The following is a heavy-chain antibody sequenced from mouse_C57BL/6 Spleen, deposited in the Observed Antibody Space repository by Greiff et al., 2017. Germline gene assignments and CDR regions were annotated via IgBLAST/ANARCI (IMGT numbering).Heavy chain of an antibody. CDR3: ARHDPVNHYFDY. CDR1: GFTFSDYY. CDR2: ISNGGGST. J-gene: IGHJ2*01. Sequence: EVHLVESGGGLVQPGGSLKLSCAASGFTFSDYYMYWVRQTPEKRLEWVAYISNGGGSTYYPDTVKGRFTISRDNAKNTLYLQMSRQKAEDTAMYYCARHDPVNHYFDYWGQGTTLTVSS. V-gene: IGHV5-12*01.